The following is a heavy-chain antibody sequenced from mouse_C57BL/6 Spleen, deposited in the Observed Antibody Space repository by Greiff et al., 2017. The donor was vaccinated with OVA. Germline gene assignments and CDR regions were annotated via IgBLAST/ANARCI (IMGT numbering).Heavy chain of an antibody. CDR2: IWSGGST. J-gene: IGHJ3*01. CDR1: GFSLTSYG. D-gene: IGHD4-1*02. Sequence: QVQLQQSGPGLVQPSQSLSITCTVSGFSLTSYGVHWVRQSPGKGLEWLGVIWSGGSTDYNAAFISRLSISKDNSKSQVFFKMNSLQADYTAIYYCAPNWDWFAYWGQGTLVTVSA. CDR3: APNWDWFAY. V-gene: IGHV2-2*01.